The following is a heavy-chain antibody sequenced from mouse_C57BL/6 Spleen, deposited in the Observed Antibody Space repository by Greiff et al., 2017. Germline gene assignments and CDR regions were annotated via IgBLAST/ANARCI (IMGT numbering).Heavy chain of an antibody. V-gene: IGHV5-17*01. Sequence: EVKLVESGGGLVKPGGSLKLSCAASGFTFSDYGMHWVRQAPEQGLAWVAYISSGSSTIYYADTVKGRFTISRDNAKNTLFLQMTSLRSEDTAMYYCSRVMVTTEGLAYWGQGTLVTVSA. D-gene: IGHD2-2*01. CDR3: SRVMVTTEGLAY. CDR2: ISSGSSTI. CDR1: GFTFSDYG. J-gene: IGHJ3*01.